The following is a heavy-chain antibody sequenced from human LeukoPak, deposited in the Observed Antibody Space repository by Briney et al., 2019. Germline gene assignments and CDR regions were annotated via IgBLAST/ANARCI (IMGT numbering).Heavy chain of an antibody. D-gene: IGHD3-10*01. CDR3: AREGSGESWPTLDI. Sequence: GGSLRLSCAASGFTFSRDTMNWVRQAPGKGLEWVSSITGSSSYIYYADSVKGRFTISRDNAKNSLYLQMNSLRVEDTAVYYCAREGSGESWPTLDIWGQGTMVTVSS. CDR2: ITGSSSYI. CDR1: GFTFSRDT. J-gene: IGHJ3*02. V-gene: IGHV3-21*01.